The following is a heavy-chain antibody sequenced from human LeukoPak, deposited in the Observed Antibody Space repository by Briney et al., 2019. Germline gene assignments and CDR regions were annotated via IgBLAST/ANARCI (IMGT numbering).Heavy chain of an antibody. J-gene: IGHJ4*02. CDR1: GYTFTSYD. D-gene: IGHD6-13*01. V-gene: IGHV1-8*01. CDR3: ARARSIAAAGTLGY. Sequence: ASVKVSCKASGYTFTSYDINWVRQATGQGLEWMGWMSPNSGNTGYAQKFQGGVTMTRNTSISTAYMELSSLRSEDTAVYYCARARSIAAAGTLGYWGQGTLVTVSS. CDR2: MSPNSGNT.